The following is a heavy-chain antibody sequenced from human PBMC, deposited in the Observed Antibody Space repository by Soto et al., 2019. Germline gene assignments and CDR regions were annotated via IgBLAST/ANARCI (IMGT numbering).Heavy chain of an antibody. Sequence: SVKVSCKASGGTFSSYAISWVRQAPGQGLEWMGGIIPIFGTANYAQKFQGRVTVTADESTSTAYMELSSLRSEDTAVYYCARAQWLKLHYYYYGMDVCGQGTTVTVYS. V-gene: IGHV1-69*13. D-gene: IGHD6-19*01. CDR1: GGTFSSYA. CDR2: IIPIFGTA. CDR3: ARAQWLKLHYYYYGMDV. J-gene: IGHJ6*02.